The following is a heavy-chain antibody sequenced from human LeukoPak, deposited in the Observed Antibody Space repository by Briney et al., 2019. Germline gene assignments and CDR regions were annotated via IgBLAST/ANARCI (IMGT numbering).Heavy chain of an antibody. D-gene: IGHD1-1*01. CDR1: GFTFNTYA. CDR2: ISGSGGST. CDR3: ATQFHTTVTTPPDY. V-gene: IGHV3-23*01. Sequence: GGSLRLSCAASGFTFNTYAMTWVRQAPGKGLEWVSGISGSGGSTYYADSVKGRFSISRDNSKSTLYLQMNSLRAEDTAVYYCATQFHTTVTTPPDYWGQGTLVTVSS. J-gene: IGHJ4*02.